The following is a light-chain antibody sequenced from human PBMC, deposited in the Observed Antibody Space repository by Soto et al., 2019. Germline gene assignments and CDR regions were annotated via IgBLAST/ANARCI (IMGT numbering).Light chain of an antibody. CDR1: QSVSRH. CDR2: DAS. V-gene: IGKV3-11*01. CDR3: QHRHNWPIT. Sequence: EIVLTQSPATLSLSPGERATLSCRASQSVSRHLVWYRQKPGQAPRLLIYDASNRATGIPARFSGRGSGTDFTLTISSLEPEDFAVYYCQHRHNWPITFGGGTKVEIK. J-gene: IGKJ4*01.